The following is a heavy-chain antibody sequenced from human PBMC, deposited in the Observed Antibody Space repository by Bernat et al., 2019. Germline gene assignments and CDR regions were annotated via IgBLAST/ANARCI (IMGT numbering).Heavy chain of an antibody. CDR2: IWYDGSNK. CDR3: ATSLSQKSQN. V-gene: IGHV3-30*19. Sequence: QVQLVESGGGVVQPGRSLRLSCAASGFTFSSYGMHWVRQAPGKGLEWVAVIWYDGSNKYYADSVKGRFTISRDNSKNTLYLQMNSLRAEDTAVYYCATSLSQKSQNWGQGTLVTVSS. CDR1: GFTFSSYG. J-gene: IGHJ4*02.